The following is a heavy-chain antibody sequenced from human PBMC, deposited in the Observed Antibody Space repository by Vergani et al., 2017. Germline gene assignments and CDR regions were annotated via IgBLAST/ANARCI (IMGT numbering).Heavy chain of an antibody. CDR3: ARGRSTYCYGYFHSWSY. CDR1: GGSISSSNW. V-gene: IGHV4-4*03. Sequence: QVQLQESGPGLVKPPGTLSLTCAVSGGSISSSNWWSWVRQPPGKGLEWIGEIYHSGSTNYNPSLKSRVTISVDKSKNQFSLKLSSVTAADTAVYYCARGRSTYCYGYFHSWSYWGQGTLVTVSS. J-gene: IGHJ4*02. D-gene: IGHD5-18*01. CDR2: IYHSGST.